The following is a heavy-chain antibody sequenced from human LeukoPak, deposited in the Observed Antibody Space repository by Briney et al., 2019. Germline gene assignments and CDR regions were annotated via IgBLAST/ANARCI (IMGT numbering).Heavy chain of an antibody. V-gene: IGHV3-23*01. CDR1: GFTFSSYA. Sequence: GGSLRLSCAASGFTFSSYAMSWVRQAPGKGLDWVSGIGAGGGSTKYADSVKGRFTISRDNSKNTLYLQMNSLRAEDTAVYYCAKGGWNGWFDPWGQGNLVTVSS. CDR2: IGAGGGST. CDR3: AKGGWNGWFDP. D-gene: IGHD1-1*01. J-gene: IGHJ5*02.